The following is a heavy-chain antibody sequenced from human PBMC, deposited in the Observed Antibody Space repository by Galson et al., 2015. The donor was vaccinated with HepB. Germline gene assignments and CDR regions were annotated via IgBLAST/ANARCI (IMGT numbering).Heavy chain of an antibody. CDR3: ARDLSPSVDVQGDFVLVPPAHDFDI. V-gene: IGHV3-21*01. J-gene: IGHJ3*02. CDR2: ISSSTSYI. CDR1: GFTFNSYS. D-gene: IGHD2-2*01. Sequence: SLRLSCAASGFTFNSYSMNWVRQAPGKGLEWVSSISSSTSYIYYADSVKGRFTISRDNAKKSLYLQMNSLRAEDTAVYYCARDLSPSVDVQGDFVLVPPAHDFDIWGQGTTVTVSS.